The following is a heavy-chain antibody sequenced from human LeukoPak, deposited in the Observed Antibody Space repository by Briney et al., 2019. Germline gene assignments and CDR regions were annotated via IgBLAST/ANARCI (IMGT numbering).Heavy chain of an antibody. CDR1: GGSISNYY. J-gene: IGHJ5*02. D-gene: IGHD5-12*01. V-gene: IGHV4-4*07. CDR3: ASGSSGYDP. Sequence: SETLSLTCTGSGGSISNYYWSWIRQPAGKGLEWIGRIYSSGTTIYNLSLKSRVTMSVDTSKNQCSLKLSSVTAADTAVYFCASGSSGYDPWGQGTLVTVSS. CDR2: IYSSGTT.